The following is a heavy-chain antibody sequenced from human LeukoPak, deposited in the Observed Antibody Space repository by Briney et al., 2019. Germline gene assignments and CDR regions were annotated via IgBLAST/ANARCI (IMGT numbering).Heavy chain of an antibody. CDR3: ARGGLEGAADFGQLVSY. CDR2: IKQDGSEK. Sequence: GQSLTLSCAASGFTFSSDWLSWVRQAPGKGLELVGNIKQDGSEKYYVDSVMGRFTISRDNAKNSLFLQMNSLRAENTAVYYCARGGLEGAADFGQLVSYWGQGTLVTVSS. D-gene: IGHD6-13*01. V-gene: IGHV3-7*05. CDR1: GFTFSSDW. J-gene: IGHJ4*02.